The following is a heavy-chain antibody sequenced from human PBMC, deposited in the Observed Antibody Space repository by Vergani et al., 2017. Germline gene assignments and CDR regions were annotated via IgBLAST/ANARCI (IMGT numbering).Heavy chain of an antibody. J-gene: IGHJ4*02. CDR2: IKSKTEGGTT. CDR3: TKGSRGYTGYFFDY. Sequence: EVQLVESGGGLVKPGGSLRLSCAASGFTFSNAWMRWVRQAPGKGLEWVGRIKSKTEGGTTDYAAPVKGRFTISRDDSKNTLYLQMNSLRADDTAVYYCTKGSRGYTGYFFDYWGQGTLATVSS. V-gene: IGHV3-15*01. D-gene: IGHD5-12*01. CDR1: GFTFSNAW.